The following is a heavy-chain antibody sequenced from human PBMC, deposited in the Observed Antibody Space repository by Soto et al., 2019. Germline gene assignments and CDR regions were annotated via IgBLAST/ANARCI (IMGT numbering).Heavy chain of an antibody. CDR2: IYYSGST. V-gene: IGHV4-30-4*01. J-gene: IGHJ3*02. D-gene: IGHD3-10*01. CDR1: GGSISSGDYY. Sequence: SETLSLTCTVSGGSISSGDYYWSWIRQPPGKGLEWIGYIYYSGSTYYNPSLKSRVTISVDTSKNQFSLKLSSVTAADTAVYYCARISSSGLWFGESLAFDIWGQGTMVTVSS. CDR3: ARISSSGLWFGESLAFDI.